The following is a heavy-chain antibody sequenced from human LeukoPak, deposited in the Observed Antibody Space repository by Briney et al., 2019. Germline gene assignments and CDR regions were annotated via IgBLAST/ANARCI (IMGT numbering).Heavy chain of an antibody. V-gene: IGHV1-58*02. D-gene: IGHD1-26*01. CDR3: AADSSDQAEVGATH. CDR2: IVVGSGNT. Sequence: ASVKVSCKASGFTSTSSAMQWVRQARGQRLEWIGWIVVGSGNTNYAQKFQERVTITRDMSTSTAYMELSSLRSEDTAVYYCAADSSDQAEVGATHWGQGTLVTVSS. CDR1: GFTSTSSA. J-gene: IGHJ4*02.